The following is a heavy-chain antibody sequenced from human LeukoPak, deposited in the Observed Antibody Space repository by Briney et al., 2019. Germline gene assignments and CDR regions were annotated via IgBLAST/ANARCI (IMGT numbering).Heavy chain of an antibody. CDR3: ARDLTVDSSGYLTADY. J-gene: IGHJ4*02. D-gene: IGHD3-22*01. CDR1: GFTFSSYS. CDR2: ISSSSSYI. Sequence: GGSLRLSCAASGFTFSSYSTNWVRQAPGKGLEWVSSISSSSSYIYYADSVKGRFTISRDNAKNSLYLQMNSLRAEDTAVYYCARDLTVDSSGYLTADYWGQGTLVTVSS. V-gene: IGHV3-21*01.